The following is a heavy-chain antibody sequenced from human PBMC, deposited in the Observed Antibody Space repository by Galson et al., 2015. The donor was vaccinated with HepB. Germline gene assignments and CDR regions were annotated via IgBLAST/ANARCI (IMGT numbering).Heavy chain of an antibody. V-gene: IGHV1-46*01. Sequence: SVKVSCKASGYTFTNYYMHWVRQAPGQGLEWMGMINPSGGSTSYAQKFQGRVTMTRDTSTSTVYMELSSLRSEDTAVYYCARALVHDDAFDIWGQGTMVTVSS. J-gene: IGHJ3*02. CDR3: ARALVHDDAFDI. CDR2: INPSGGST. CDR1: GYTFTNYY. D-gene: IGHD2-21*01.